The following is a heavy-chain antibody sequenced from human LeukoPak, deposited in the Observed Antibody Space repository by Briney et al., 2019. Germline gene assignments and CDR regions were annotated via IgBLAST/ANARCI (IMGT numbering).Heavy chain of an antibody. J-gene: IGHJ4*02. CDR2: IYYSGST. V-gene: IGHV4-39*01. CDR1: GGSISSSSYW. CDR3: ARNYYESSGYYPWNFDY. D-gene: IGHD3-22*01. Sequence: PSETLSLTCTVSGGSISSSSYWWGWTRQPPGKGLEWIANIYYSGSTHYNPSLKSRVTISIEKSKNQFSLKLSSVTAADTAVYYCARNYYESSGYYPWNFDYWGQGTLVTVSS.